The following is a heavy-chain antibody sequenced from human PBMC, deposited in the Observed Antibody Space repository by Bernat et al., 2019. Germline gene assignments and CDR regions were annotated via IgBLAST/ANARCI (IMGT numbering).Heavy chain of an antibody. CDR1: GYTFTNYF. Sequence: QVQLVQSGAEVKKPGASVKVSCKASGYTFTNYFMHWVRQAPGQGLEWMGIINPSGGSASYTQKFQGRVTMTRDTSTSTVYMELSSLRSEDTAVYYCARGGYYYDSSGYYPRDAFDIWGQGTMVTVSS. CDR3: ARGGYYYDSSGYYPRDAFDI. V-gene: IGHV1-46*01. D-gene: IGHD3-22*01. CDR2: INPSGGSA. J-gene: IGHJ3*02.